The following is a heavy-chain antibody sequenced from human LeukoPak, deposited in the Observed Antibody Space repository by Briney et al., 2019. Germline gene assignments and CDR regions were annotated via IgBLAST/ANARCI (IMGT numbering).Heavy chain of an antibody. Sequence: GGSLRLSCAASGFTFSNCCMMWVRQAPGKGLEWVSSITGGGVAYYVDSVKGRFTVSRDNSKNTLYLQINSLTAEDTAFYYCAKGRGTGAVDWFDPWGQGTLVTVSS. CDR2: ITGGGVA. J-gene: IGHJ5*02. CDR3: AKGRGTGAVDWFDP. D-gene: IGHD3/OR15-3a*01. CDR1: GFTFSNCC. V-gene: IGHV3-23*01.